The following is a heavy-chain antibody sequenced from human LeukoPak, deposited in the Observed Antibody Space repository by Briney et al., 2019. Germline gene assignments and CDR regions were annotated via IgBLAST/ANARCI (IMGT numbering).Heavy chain of an antibody. D-gene: IGHD6-19*01. V-gene: IGHV1-2*02. J-gene: IGHJ4*02. Sequence: GASVKVSCKASGYTFTGYYMHWVRQAPGQGLEWMGWINPNSGGTNYAQKFQGRVTMTRDTSISTAYMELSRLRSDDTAVYYCARDLYDSSGWFDYWGQGTLVTVSS. CDR3: ARDLYDSSGWFDY. CDR1: GYTFTGYY. CDR2: INPNSGGT.